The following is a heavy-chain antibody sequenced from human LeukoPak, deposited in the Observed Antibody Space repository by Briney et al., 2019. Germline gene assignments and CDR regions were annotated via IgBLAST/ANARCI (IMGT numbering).Heavy chain of an antibody. Sequence: SQTLSLTCAISGDSVSSNSAAWNWIRQSPSRGLEWLGRTYYRSKWYNDYAVSVKSRITINPDTSKNQFSLQLDSVTPEDAAVYYCCHSLSGRTGAFDIWGRGTVVTVSS. CDR2: TYYRSKWYN. CDR3: CHSLSGRTGAFDI. V-gene: IGHV6-1*01. J-gene: IGHJ3*02. D-gene: IGHD2-21*01. CDR1: GDSVSSNSAA.